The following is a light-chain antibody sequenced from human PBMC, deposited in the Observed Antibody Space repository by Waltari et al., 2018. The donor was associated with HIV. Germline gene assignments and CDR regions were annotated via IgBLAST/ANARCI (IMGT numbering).Light chain of an antibody. V-gene: IGKV1-39*01. J-gene: IGKJ3*01. CDR1: QTISTS. CDR2: SAS. Sequence: DIQLTQSPSSLSASVADVVTITCRSSQTISTSLNWYQQKPGKAPKILISSASSLQSGVPSRFSASGSGTDFTLTISNLQPDDYATYYCQQSYSSPLTFGPGTEVDVK. CDR3: QQSYSSPLT.